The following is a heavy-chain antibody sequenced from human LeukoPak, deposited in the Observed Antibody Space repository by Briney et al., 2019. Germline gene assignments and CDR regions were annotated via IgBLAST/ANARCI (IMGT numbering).Heavy chain of an antibody. Sequence: GGSLRLSCAASGFTFATYAMTWVRQAPGKGLEWVSAIADSGGVTYYADSVKGRFTISRDNSKNTLYLQMNSLSAEDTAIYYCAKDRGSYGDYRSYGMDVWGQGTTVTVSS. D-gene: IGHD4-17*01. V-gene: IGHV3-23*01. CDR3: AKDRGSYGDYRSYGMDV. J-gene: IGHJ6*02. CDR2: IADSGGVT. CDR1: GFTFATYA.